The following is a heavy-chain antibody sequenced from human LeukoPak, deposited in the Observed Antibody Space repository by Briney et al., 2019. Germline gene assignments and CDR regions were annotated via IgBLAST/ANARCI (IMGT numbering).Heavy chain of an antibody. J-gene: IGHJ3*02. V-gene: IGHV4-38-2*02. CDR3: ARDTSYDSSGYYQDDAFDI. CDR1: GDSINSGHY. Sequence: KPSETLSLSCGVSGDSINSGHYWGWIRQPPGKGLEWIGSMYHSGSTYYNPSLKSRVTISIDTSKNQFSLKLRSVTAADTAVYYCARDTSYDSSGYYQDDAFDIWGQGTMVTVSS. D-gene: IGHD3-22*01. CDR2: MYHSGST.